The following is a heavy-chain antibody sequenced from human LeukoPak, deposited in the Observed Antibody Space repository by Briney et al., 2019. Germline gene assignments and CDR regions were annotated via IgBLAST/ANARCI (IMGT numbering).Heavy chain of an antibody. CDR2: ISGSGGST. CDR3: AKDARYYYDSSGYYYGY. CDR1: GFTFSSYA. J-gene: IGHJ4*02. V-gene: IGHV3-23*01. D-gene: IGHD3-22*01. Sequence: GGSLRLSCAASGFTFSSYAMSGVRQAPGKGLEWVSAISGSGGSTYYADSVKGRFTISRDNSKNTLYLQMNSLRAEDTAVYYCAKDARYYYDSSGYYYGYWGQGTLVTVSS.